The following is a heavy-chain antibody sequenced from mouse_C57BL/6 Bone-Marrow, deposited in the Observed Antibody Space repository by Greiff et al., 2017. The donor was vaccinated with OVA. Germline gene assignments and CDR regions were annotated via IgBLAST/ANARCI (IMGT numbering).Heavy chain of an antibody. CDR1: GYTFTSYW. CDR2: IHPNSGST. V-gene: IGHV1-64*01. J-gene: IGHJ3*01. Sequence: QVQLKQPGAELVKPGASVKLSCKASGYTFTSYWMHWVKQRPGQGLEWIGMIHPNSGSTNYNEKFKSKATLTVDKSSSTAYMQLSSLTSEDSAVDDCARPVPGAWFAYWGQGTLVTVSA. CDR3: ARPVPGAWFAY.